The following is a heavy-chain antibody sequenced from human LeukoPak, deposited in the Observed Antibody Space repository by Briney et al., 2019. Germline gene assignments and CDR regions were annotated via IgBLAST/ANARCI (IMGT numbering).Heavy chain of an antibody. J-gene: IGHJ5*02. CDR3: SAGGTMIPSPSWFDP. Sequence: PGGSLRLSCAASGFTFSSYSMNWVRQAPGKGLEWVSSISSSSSYIYYADSVKGRFTISRDNAKNSLYLQMNSLRAEDTAVYYCSAGGTMIPSPSWFDPWGQGTLVTVSS. D-gene: IGHD3-22*01. CDR1: GFTFSSYS. CDR2: ISSSSSYI. V-gene: IGHV3-21*01.